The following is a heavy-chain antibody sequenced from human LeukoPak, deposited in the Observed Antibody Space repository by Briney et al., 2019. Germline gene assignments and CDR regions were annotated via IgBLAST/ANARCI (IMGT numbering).Heavy chain of an antibody. J-gene: IGHJ4*02. D-gene: IGHD5-18*01. CDR1: GGSISSSTYY. V-gene: IGHV4-39*07. CDR2: IYYSGST. CDR3: ASAKVYSYGEIDY. Sequence: SETLSLTCTVSGGSISSSTYYWGWIRQPPGKELEWIGSIYYSGSTYYNPSLKSRVTISVDTSENQFSLKLSSVTAADTAVYYCASAKVYSYGEIDYWGQGTLVSVSS.